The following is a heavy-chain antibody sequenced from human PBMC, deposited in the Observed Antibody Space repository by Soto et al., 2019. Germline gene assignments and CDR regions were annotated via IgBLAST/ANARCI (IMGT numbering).Heavy chain of an antibody. CDR3: ARGSSIAGLYYGMDV. CDR1: GGSISSGGYY. J-gene: IGHJ6*02. Sequence: SETLSLTCTVSGGSISSGGYYWTWIRQHPGKGLEWIGYNYYSGITYYNPSLKSRVTISLDTSKNQFSLKLSSVTAAATAVYYCARGSSIAGLYYGMDVWGQGTTVTVSS. CDR2: NYYSGIT. V-gene: IGHV4-31*03. D-gene: IGHD6-6*01.